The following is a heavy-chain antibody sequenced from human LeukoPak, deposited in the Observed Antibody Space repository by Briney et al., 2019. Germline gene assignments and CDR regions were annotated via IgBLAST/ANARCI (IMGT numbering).Heavy chain of an antibody. V-gene: IGHV4-4*07. CDR1: DGSISNFY. CDR2: IYAGGTT. J-gene: IGHJ4*02. D-gene: IGHD4-17*01. Sequence: SETLSLTCTVSDGSISNFYWSWFRQPVGKGLEWIGRIYAGGTTKYNPSLKSRVTLSVDTSKSQFSLHLTSVTAADTAVYYCARMTTVTTLYWGQGTLVTVSS. CDR3: ARMTTVTTLY.